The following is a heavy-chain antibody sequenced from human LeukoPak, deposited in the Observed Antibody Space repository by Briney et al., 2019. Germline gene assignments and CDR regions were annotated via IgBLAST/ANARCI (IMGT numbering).Heavy chain of an antibody. CDR1: GGSISSYY. CDR2: IFYTGTT. V-gene: IGHV4-59*01. J-gene: IGHJ3*02. D-gene: IGHD4-23*01. Sequence: PSETLSLTCTVSGGSISSYYWSWIRQPPGKGLEWVGYIFYTGTTNYNPSLKSRVTISVLTSKNRFSLKLSSVTAADTAVYYCAALTGGDDAFDIWGQGTMVTVSS. CDR3: AALTGGDDAFDI.